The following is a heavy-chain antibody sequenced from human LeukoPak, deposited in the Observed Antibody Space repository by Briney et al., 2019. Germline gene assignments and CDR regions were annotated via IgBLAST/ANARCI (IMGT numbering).Heavy chain of an antibody. CDR2: IYYSGST. J-gene: IGHJ4*02. V-gene: IGHV4-39*01. D-gene: IGHD3-10*01. CDR1: GDSISRSRHF. CDR3: ARHLNYYGSGTTFDY. Sequence: SETLSLTCNVSGDSISRSRHFWAWIRQSPGRGLEWIGYIYYSGSTYYNPSLKSRVTISVDTSKNQFSLKLSSVTAADTAVYYCARHLNYYGSGTTFDYWGQGTLVTVSS.